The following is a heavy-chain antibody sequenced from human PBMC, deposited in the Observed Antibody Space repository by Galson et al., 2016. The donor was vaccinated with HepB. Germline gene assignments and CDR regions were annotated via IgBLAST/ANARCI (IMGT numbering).Heavy chain of an antibody. J-gene: IGHJ4*02. CDR3: AKDRSAVSVAADH. CDR2: LNWNSDMI. Sequence: SLRLSCAASGFTFDDYAMHWFRQVPGKGPEWVSGLNWNSDMIGYEASVKGRFTISRDNAKNSLYLQMNSLSPEDTALYYCAKDRSAVSVAADHWGQGTLVTVSS. CDR1: GFTFDDYA. V-gene: IGHV3-9*01. D-gene: IGHD6-19*01.